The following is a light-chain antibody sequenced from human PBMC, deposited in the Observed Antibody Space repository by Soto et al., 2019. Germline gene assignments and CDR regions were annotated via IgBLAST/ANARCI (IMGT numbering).Light chain of an antibody. CDR2: KAS. V-gene: IGKV1-5*03. CDR1: QSISSW. J-gene: IGKJ1*01. Sequence: DIQMTQSPSTLSASVGDRVTITCRASQSISSWLAWYQQKPGKAPKLLIYKASSLESGVPSRFSGSGSGTEFTLTISSLQPDDFATYYCQQYNSYPWTFDQGTTVEIK. CDR3: QQYNSYPWT.